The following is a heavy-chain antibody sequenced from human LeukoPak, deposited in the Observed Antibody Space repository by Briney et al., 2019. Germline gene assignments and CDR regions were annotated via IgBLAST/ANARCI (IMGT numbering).Heavy chain of an antibody. D-gene: IGHD4-11*01. J-gene: IGHJ5*02. Sequence: GGSLRLSCAASGFTFSSYAMHWVRQAPDKGLEWVAVISYDGSNKYYADSVKGRFTISRDNSKNTLYLQMNSLRAEDTAVYYCARDSYTVPTFSSWFDPWGQGTLVTVSS. CDR3: ARDSYTVPTFSSWFDP. CDR2: ISYDGSNK. V-gene: IGHV3-30-3*01. CDR1: GFTFSSYA.